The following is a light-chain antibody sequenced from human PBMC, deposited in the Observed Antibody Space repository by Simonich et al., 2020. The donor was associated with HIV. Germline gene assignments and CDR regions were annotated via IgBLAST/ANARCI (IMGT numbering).Light chain of an antibody. CDR2: DVT. CDR1: SSDVDDSNL. Sequence: QSALTQPASVSGSPEQSITISCTGTSSDVDDSNLDSWYQQHPGKAPKLMIYDVTKRPSGISTRFSGSKSDNTASLTISGLQGEDEADYYCSLYTSSSTVVFGGGTKVTVL. J-gene: IGLJ2*01. CDR3: SLYTSSSTVV. V-gene: IGLV2-14*03.